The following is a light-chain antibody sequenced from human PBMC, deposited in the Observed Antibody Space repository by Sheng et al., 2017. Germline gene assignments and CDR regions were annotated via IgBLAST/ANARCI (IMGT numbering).Light chain of an antibody. CDR3: SSYAGSDISV. J-gene: IGLJ1*01. V-gene: IGLV2-8*01. CDR1: SSDVGRYNF. CDR2: EVS. Sequence: QSALTQPPSASGSPGQSVTIFCTGTSSDVGRYNFVSWYQQYPGKAPNXVIYEVSKRPSGVPDRFSGSKSGNTASLTVSGLQAEDEADYYCSSYAGSDISVFGSGTKVTVL.